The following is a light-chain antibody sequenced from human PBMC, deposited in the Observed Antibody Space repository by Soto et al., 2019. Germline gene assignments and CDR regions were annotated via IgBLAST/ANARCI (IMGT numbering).Light chain of an antibody. Sequence: EFVMRQAPATLSVSPGARATLSCRASQSVSINLACYQQKPGQAPRLLIYGASNRATGIPDRFSGSGSGTDFTLTISRLEPEDFSVYYCQQYCSSPWTVGQGTKVDI. J-gene: IGKJ1*01. V-gene: IGKV3-20*01. CDR3: QQYCSSPWT. CDR2: GAS. CDR1: QSVSIN.